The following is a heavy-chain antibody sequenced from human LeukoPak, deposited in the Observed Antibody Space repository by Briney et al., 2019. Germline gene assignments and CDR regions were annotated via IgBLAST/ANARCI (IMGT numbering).Heavy chain of an antibody. J-gene: IGHJ3*02. Sequence: SETLSLTCTVSGGSISSSSYYWGWIRQPPGKGLEWIGSIYYSGSTYYNPSLKSRVTISVDTSKDQFSLKLSSVTAADTAVYYCVETMVTFGGLIRTDAFDIWGQGTMVTVSS. D-gene: IGHD3-16*01. V-gene: IGHV4-39*01. CDR2: IYYSGST. CDR3: VETMVTFGGLIRTDAFDI. CDR1: GGSISSSSYY.